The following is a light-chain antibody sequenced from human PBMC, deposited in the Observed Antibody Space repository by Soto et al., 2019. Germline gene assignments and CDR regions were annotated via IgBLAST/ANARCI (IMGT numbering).Light chain of an antibody. CDR2: DTS. V-gene: IGLV7-46*01. Sequence: QAVVTQEPSLTVSPGGTVTLTCGSSTGAVTSGHYPYWFQQKPGQAPRTLIYDTSNKHSWTPDRFSGSKSGTSASLAINGLQSGDEADYYCGAWDESLNGYVFGTGTKVTVL. CDR3: GAWDESLNGYV. CDR1: TGAVTSGHY. J-gene: IGLJ1*01.